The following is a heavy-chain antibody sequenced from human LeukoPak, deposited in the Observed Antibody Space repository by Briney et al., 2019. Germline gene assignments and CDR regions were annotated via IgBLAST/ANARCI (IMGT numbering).Heavy chain of an antibody. D-gene: IGHD4/OR15-4a*01. CDR1: GFTVSSNS. Sequence: GVLRLSCTVSGFTVSSNSMSWVRQAPGEGLEWVSFIYSDNTHYSDSVKGRLTISRDNSKNTLYLQMNSLRAEDTAVYYCARRAGAYSHPYDYWGQETLVTVSS. CDR2: IYSDNT. V-gene: IGHV3-53*01. J-gene: IGHJ4*02. CDR3: ARRAGAYSHPYDY.